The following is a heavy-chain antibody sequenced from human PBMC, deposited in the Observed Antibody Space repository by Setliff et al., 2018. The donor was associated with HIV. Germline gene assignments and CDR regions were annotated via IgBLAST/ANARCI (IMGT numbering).Heavy chain of an antibody. CDR3: AAVFTGEPGRSLDY. D-gene: IGHD1-26*01. CDR1: GFTFSRYW. Sequence: HPGGSLRLSCAASGFTFSRYWMSWVRQAPGKGLEWVANIKEDGSEKYYADSLKGRFTISRENAKNSQYLLMSDLRAEDTAVYYCAAVFTGEPGRSLDYWGQGTPVTVSA. CDR2: IKEDGSEK. V-gene: IGHV3-7*01. J-gene: IGHJ4*02.